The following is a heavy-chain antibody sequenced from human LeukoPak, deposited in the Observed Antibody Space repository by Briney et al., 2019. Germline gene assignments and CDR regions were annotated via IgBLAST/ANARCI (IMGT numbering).Heavy chain of an antibody. V-gene: IGHV3-23*01. CDR3: ATRDRLGELSSPFDY. CDR2: ISGSGDST. Sequence: GGSLRLSCAASGFTFSSYAMSWVRQAPGKGLEWVSAISGSGDSTYYADSVKGRFTISRDNSKNTLYLQMNSLRAEDTAVYYCATRDRLGELSSPFDYWGQGTLVTVSS. D-gene: IGHD3-16*02. J-gene: IGHJ4*02. CDR1: GFTFSSYA.